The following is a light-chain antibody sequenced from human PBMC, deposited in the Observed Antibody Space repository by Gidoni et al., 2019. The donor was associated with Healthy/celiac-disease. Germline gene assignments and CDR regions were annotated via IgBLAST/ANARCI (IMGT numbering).Light chain of an antibody. CDR1: QSISSW. J-gene: IGKJ1*01. V-gene: IGKV1-5*03. CDR3: QQYNSYPWT. Sequence: DIHMTQSPSTLSASVGDRVTITCRASQSISSWLAWYQQKPGKAPKLLIYKASSLESGVPSRFSGSGSGKEFTLTISSLQPDDFATYYCQQYNSYPWTFGQGTKVEIK. CDR2: KAS.